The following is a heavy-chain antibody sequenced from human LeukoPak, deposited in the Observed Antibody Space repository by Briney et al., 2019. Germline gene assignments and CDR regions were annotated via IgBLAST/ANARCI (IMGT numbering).Heavy chain of an antibody. CDR3: ARARAYSSSLFNL. CDR1: GGSFSGYY. J-gene: IGHJ4*02. CDR2: ISNRGST. D-gene: IGHD6-6*01. V-gene: IGHV4-34*11. Sequence: SETLSLTCAVYGGSFSGYYWSWIRQPPGKGLEWIGHISNRGSTDYNPSLKSRVTVSQDTSKRQFSLILRSVSAADTAVYYCARARAYSSSLFNLWGQGTLVTVSS.